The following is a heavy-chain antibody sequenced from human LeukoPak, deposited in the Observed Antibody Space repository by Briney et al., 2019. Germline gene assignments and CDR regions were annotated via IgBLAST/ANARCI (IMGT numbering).Heavy chain of an antibody. CDR1: GFTFSSYA. D-gene: IGHD2-2*01. CDR3: ARPRVGPLPSAEDF. V-gene: IGHV3-30*04. J-gene: IGHJ4*02. Sequence: GGSLRLSCTASGFTFSSYAMHWVRQAPGKGLEWLAVISYDGSNKFYADSVKGRFTISRDSSKHTLFLQLNSLRAEDTAPYYCARPRVGPLPSAEDFWGQGTLVTVSS. CDR2: ISYDGSNK.